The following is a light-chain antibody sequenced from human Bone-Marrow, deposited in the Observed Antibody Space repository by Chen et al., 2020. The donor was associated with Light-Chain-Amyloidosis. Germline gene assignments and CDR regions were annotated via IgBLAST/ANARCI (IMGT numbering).Light chain of an antibody. CDR2: GGS. Sequence: EIVLTQSPGTLSLSLGERPTLSFRASQSVSRTYLAWYQQKPGQGPRLLIYGGSTRATGIPDRCSGSGSGTDFTLTISRLEPEDFAVYYCHLYGRSPPCTFGQGTKLEIK. CDR1: QSVSRTY. J-gene: IGKJ2*02. CDR3: HLYGRSPPCT. V-gene: IGKV3-20*01.